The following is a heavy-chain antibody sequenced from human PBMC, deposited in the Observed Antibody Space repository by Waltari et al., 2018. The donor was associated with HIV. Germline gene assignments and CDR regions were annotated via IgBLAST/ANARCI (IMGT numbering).Heavy chain of an antibody. J-gene: IGHJ4*02. V-gene: IGHV4-39*01. CDR2: IYYGGST. CDR1: GGSISSSDYY. D-gene: IGHD3-3*01. Sequence: QLQMQESGPGLVKPSETLSLTCSVSGGSISSSDYYWGWIRQSPGTGLEWIGKIYYGGSTYYNPSLQSRVTISVDTSKNQFSLRLNSVTAADTAVYFCARHLRGHGFLAKLYYFDFWGQGALVTVSS. CDR3: ARHLRGHGFLAKLYYFDF.